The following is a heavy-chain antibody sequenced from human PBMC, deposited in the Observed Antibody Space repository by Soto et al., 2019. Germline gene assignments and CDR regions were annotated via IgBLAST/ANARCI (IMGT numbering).Heavy chain of an antibody. CDR3: AMQSGGVVY. Sequence: QVHLVQSGAEVKKPGASVKVSCKASGYSFTGNSMHWVRQAPVQGLEWMGWINPNTGGTNNAQKFQGRVTMTRDTSITTAYMHLSRLRSDDTAVYYCAMQSGGVVYWGQGTLVTVSS. CDR2: INPNTGGT. V-gene: IGHV1-2*02. J-gene: IGHJ4*02. CDR1: GYSFTGNS. D-gene: IGHD3-3*01.